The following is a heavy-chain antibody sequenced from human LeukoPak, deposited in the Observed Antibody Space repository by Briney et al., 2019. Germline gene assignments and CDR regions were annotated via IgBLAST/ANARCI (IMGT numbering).Heavy chain of an antibody. CDR1: GGSISSSSYY. CDR2: IYYSGST. J-gene: IGHJ5*02. Sequence: SETLSLTCTVSGGSISSSSYYWGWIRQPPGKGLEWIGSIYYSGSTYYNPSLKSRVTISVDTSKNQFSLKLSSVTAADTAVYYCARDAGGVGSNWFDPWGQGTLVTVSS. D-gene: IGHD3-3*01. CDR3: ARDAGGVGSNWFDP. V-gene: IGHV4-39*07.